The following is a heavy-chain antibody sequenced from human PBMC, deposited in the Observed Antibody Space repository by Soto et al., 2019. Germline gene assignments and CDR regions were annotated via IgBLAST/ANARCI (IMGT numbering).Heavy chain of an antibody. V-gene: IGHV3-9*01. CDR2: ISWNSGSI. CDR1: GFTFDDYA. D-gene: IGHD3-10*01. Sequence: PGGSLRLSCAASGFTFDDYAMHWVRQAPGKGLEWVSGISWNSGSIGYADSVKGRFTISRDNAKNSLYLQMNSLRAEDTALYYCAKDISSRVLWFGEVDYWGQGTLVTVSS. CDR3: AKDISSRVLWFGEVDY. J-gene: IGHJ4*02.